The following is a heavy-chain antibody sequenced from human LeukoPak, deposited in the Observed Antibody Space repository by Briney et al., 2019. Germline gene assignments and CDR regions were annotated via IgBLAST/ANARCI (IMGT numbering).Heavy chain of an antibody. CDR3: ASWAGGHCGTDCIRPYDY. CDR2: INPDNGGT. Sequence: ASVKVSCKASGYIFTGYYVHWVRQAPGQGLEWMGWINPDNGGTKYAQKFQGRVTMTRDTSISTAYMELSSLTSDDTAVYYCASWAGGHCGTDCIRPYDYWGQGTLVTVSS. J-gene: IGHJ4*02. D-gene: IGHD2-21*02. V-gene: IGHV1-2*02. CDR1: GYIFTGYY.